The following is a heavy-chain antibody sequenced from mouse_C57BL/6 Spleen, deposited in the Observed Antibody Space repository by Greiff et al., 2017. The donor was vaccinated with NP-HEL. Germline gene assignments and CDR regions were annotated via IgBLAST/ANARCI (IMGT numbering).Heavy chain of an antibody. D-gene: IGHD1-1*01. J-gene: IGHJ2*01. CDR1: GYTFTSYW. V-gene: IGHV1-69*01. Sequence: QVQLKQPGAELVMPGASVKLSCKASGYTFTSYWMHWVKQRPGQGLEWIGEIDPSDSYTNYNQKFKGKSTLTVDKSSSTAYMQLSSLTSEDSAVYYCARWGTTSYFDYWGQGTTLTVSS. CDR2: IDPSDSYT. CDR3: ARWGTTSYFDY.